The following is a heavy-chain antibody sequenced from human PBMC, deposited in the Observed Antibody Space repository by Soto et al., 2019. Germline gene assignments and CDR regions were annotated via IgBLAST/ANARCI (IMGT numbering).Heavy chain of an antibody. D-gene: IGHD3-22*01. CDR2: ISAYNGNT. Sequence: QVQLVQSGAEVKKPGASVKVSCKASGYTFTSYGISWVRQAPGQGLEWMGWISAYNGNTNYAQKLQGRVTMPTDTSTSTAYMELRSLRSDDTAVYYCASDARMIVLVISGFFESWGQGTLVTVSS. J-gene: IGHJ4*02. CDR1: GYTFTSYG. CDR3: ASDARMIVLVISGFFES. V-gene: IGHV1-18*01.